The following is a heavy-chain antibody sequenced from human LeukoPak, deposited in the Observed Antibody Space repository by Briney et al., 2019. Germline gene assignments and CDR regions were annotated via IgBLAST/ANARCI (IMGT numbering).Heavy chain of an antibody. CDR1: GGSFSGYY. D-gene: IGHD3-22*01. CDR3: ARHWSDYDSSGYYGVFDY. V-gene: IGHV4-34*01. J-gene: IGHJ4*02. Sequence: SETLSLTCAVYGGSFSGYYRSWIRQPPGKGLEWIGEINHSGSTNYNPSLKSRVTISVDTSKNQFSLKLSSVTAADTAVYYCARHWSDYDSSGYYGVFDYWGQGTLVTVSS. CDR2: INHSGST.